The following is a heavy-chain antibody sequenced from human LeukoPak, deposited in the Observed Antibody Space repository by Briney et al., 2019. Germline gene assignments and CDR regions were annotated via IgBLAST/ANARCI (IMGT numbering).Heavy chain of an antibody. Sequence: GASVKVSCKASGGTFSSYAISWVRQAPGQGLEWMGRIIPIFGTANYAQKFQGRVTITTDESTSTAYMELSSLRSEDTAVYYCARVPPDYGEYYFDYWGQGTLVTVSS. CDR2: IIPIFGTA. CDR1: GGTFSSYA. J-gene: IGHJ4*02. V-gene: IGHV1-69*05. CDR3: ARVPPDYGEYYFDY. D-gene: IGHD4-17*01.